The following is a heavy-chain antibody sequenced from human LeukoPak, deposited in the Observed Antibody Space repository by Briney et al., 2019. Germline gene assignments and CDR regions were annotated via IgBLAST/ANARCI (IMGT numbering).Heavy chain of an antibody. CDR1: GFTFDDYA. Sequence: GRSLRLSCAASGFTFDDYAMHWVRQAPGKGLEWVSGISWNSGSIGYADSVKGRFTISRDNAKNSLYLQMNSLRAEDTALYYCATDMTNCSGGSCYPYYFDYWGQGTLVTVSS. D-gene: IGHD2-15*01. CDR2: ISWNSGSI. J-gene: IGHJ4*02. CDR3: ATDMTNCSGGSCYPYYFDY. V-gene: IGHV3-9*01.